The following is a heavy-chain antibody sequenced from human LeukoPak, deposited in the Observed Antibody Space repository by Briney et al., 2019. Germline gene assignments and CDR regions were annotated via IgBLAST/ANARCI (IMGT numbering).Heavy chain of an antibody. Sequence: GGSLRLSCAASGFTFSSYWMSWVRQAPGKGLEWVAVIWYGGSNKYYADSVKGRFTISRDNSKNTLYLQMNSLRAEDTAVYYCAKDFGFWSGYYDYWGQGTLVTVSS. J-gene: IGHJ4*02. V-gene: IGHV3-30*02. CDR3: AKDFGFWSGYYDY. CDR1: GFTFSSYW. CDR2: IWYGGSNK. D-gene: IGHD3-3*01.